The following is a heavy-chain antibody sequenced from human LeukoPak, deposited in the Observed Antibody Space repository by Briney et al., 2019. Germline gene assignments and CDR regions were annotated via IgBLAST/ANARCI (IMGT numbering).Heavy chain of an antibody. V-gene: IGHV3-9*01. D-gene: IGHD6-13*01. CDR1: GFTFDDYA. Sequence: GRSLRLSCAASGFTFDDYAMNWVRQAPGKGLEWVSGISWNSGSIGYADSVKGRFTISRDNAKNSLYLQMNSLRAEDTALYYCAKDIIAAAGTLDYYYGMDVWGQGTTVTVSS. J-gene: IGHJ6*02. CDR2: ISWNSGSI. CDR3: AKDIIAAAGTLDYYYGMDV.